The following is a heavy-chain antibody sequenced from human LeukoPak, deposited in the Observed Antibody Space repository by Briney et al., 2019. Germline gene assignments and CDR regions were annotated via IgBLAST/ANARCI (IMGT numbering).Heavy chain of an antibody. CDR3: ARDRAYSTFDY. V-gene: IGHV3-7*01. CDR1: GFSLRSSW. CDR2: INEDGSVK. J-gene: IGHJ4*02. D-gene: IGHD2/OR15-2a*01. Sequence: GGSLRLSCTVSGFSLRSSWMDWVRQAPGKGLEWVANINEDGSVKYYVDSVKGRFTISRDNAKNSLYLQMNSLGAEDTAVYYCARDRAYSTFDYWGQGTLVTVSS.